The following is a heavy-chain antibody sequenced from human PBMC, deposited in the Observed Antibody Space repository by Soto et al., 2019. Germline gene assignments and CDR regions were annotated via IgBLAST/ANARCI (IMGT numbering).Heavy chain of an antibody. CDR1: GYTFTSYG. CDR3: ATENGGYDEAFDY. V-gene: IGHV1-18*01. D-gene: IGHD5-12*01. CDR2: FNAYDGNT. J-gene: IGHJ4*02. Sequence: ASVKVSCKASGYTFTSYGISWVRQAPGQGLEWMGGFNAYDGNTNYAQKLQGRVTMTTDTSTNTAYMELSSLRSEDTAVYYCATENGGYDEAFDYWGQGTLVTVSS.